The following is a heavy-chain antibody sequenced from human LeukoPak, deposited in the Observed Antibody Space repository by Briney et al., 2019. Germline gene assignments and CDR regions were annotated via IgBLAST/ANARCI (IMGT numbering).Heavy chain of an antibody. Sequence: PGGSLRLSCAASGFTFSSYAMHWVRQAPGKGLEWVSVIYSGGSTYYADSVKGRFTISRDNSKNTLYLQMNSLRAEDTAVYYCARGGSSWLNDAFDIWGQGTMVTVSS. CDR2: IYSGGST. D-gene: IGHD6-13*01. J-gene: IGHJ3*02. CDR3: ARGGSSWLNDAFDI. V-gene: IGHV3-53*01. CDR1: GFTFSSYA.